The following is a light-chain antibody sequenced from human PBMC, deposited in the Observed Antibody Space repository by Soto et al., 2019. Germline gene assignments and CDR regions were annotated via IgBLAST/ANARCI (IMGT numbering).Light chain of an antibody. J-gene: IGLJ1*01. Sequence: QAVVTQEPSLTVSPGGTVILTCGASTGTVTEGYYPYWFQQKPGQAPRPLIYDKNNRHSGTPGRFSGSLLGGTAALTLSGAQHEDEDEYYCLLSYNGPYVFGTGTKVTVL. CDR2: DKN. V-gene: IGLV7-46*01. CDR1: TGTVTEGYY. CDR3: LLSYNGPYV.